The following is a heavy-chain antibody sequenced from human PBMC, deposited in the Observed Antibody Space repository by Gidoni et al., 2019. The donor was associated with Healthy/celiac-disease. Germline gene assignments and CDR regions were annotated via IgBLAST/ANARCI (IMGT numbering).Heavy chain of an antibody. CDR2: IYYSGST. Sequence: QVQLQESGPGLVKPSQTLSLTCTVSGGSINTGGYYWSWIRQHPGRDLEWIGYIYYSGSTYYNPSLKSRVTLSVDTSKNQFALKMSSVTAADTAMYYCARDGGAYCGGDCPAYYYYMDVWGKGTMVTVSS. CDR1: GGSINTGGYY. J-gene: IGHJ6*03. CDR3: ARDGGAYCGGDCPAYYYYMDV. V-gene: IGHV4-31*03. D-gene: IGHD2-21*01.